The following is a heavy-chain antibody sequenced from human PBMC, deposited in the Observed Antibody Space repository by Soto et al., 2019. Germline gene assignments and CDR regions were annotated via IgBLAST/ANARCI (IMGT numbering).Heavy chain of an antibody. D-gene: IGHD3-22*01. CDR3: AKDRIVVVTRSDYYYYYGMDV. V-gene: IGHV3-23*01. Sequence: GGSLRLSCAASGFTFSSYAMSWVRQAPGKGLEWVSAISGSGGSTYYADSVKGRFTISRDNSKNTLYLQMNSLRAEDTAVYYCAKDRIVVVTRSDYYYYYGMDVWGQGTTVTVSS. CDR2: ISGSGGST. CDR1: GFTFSSYA. J-gene: IGHJ6*02.